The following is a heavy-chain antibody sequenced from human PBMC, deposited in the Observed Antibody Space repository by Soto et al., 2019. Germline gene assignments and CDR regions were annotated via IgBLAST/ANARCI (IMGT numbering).Heavy chain of an antibody. CDR1: GGSISSSY. Sequence: SETLSLTCTVSGGSISSSYWSWIRQPPGKGLEWIGYICYSGSTNYNPSLRSRVTMSVDTSKNQFSLRLSSVTAADTAVYYCARETDHGDRYNFYYAMDVWGQGTTVTVSS. CDR3: ARETDHGDRYNFYYAMDV. D-gene: IGHD4-17*01. V-gene: IGHV4-59*12. J-gene: IGHJ6*02. CDR2: ICYSGST.